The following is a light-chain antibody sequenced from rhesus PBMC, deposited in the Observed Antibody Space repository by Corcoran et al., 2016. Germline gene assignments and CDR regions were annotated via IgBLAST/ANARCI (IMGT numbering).Light chain of an antibody. CDR2: DAS. V-gene: IGKV1-33*02. CDR1: QGISKY. CDR3: QQHNSYPVT. Sequence: DIQMTQSPSFLSASAGDTVTITCQASQGISKYLAWYQQKPGKAPKLLIDDASNLQSGVPSRFSGSGSRTEFTLTIISLQPEDFTTYYYQQHNSYPVTFGGETKVGLK. J-gene: IGKJ4*01.